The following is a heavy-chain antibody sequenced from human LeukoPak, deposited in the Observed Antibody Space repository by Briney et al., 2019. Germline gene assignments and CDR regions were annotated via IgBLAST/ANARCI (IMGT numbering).Heavy chain of an antibody. CDR3: ARGGGDYDSSGYFDY. Sequence: GGPLRLSCAASGFTVSSNYMSWVRQAPGKGLEWVSVIYSSGTTYYADSVKGRFTISRDNSKNTLYLQMNSLRAEDTAVYYCARGGGDYDSSGYFDYWGRGTLVTVSS. D-gene: IGHD3-22*01. V-gene: IGHV3-53*01. CDR1: GFTVSSNY. J-gene: IGHJ4*02. CDR2: IYSSGTT.